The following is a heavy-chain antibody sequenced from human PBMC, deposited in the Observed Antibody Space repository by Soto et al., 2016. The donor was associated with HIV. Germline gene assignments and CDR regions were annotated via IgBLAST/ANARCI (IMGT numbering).Heavy chain of an antibody. D-gene: IGHD3-10*01. V-gene: IGHV3-20*04. Sequence: EVQLVESGGGVVRPGGSLRLSCAASGFTFDDYGMSWVRQAPGKGLEWVSGINWNGGSTGYVDSVKGRSTIFRDNAKNSLYLQMNSLRVEDTALYYCARDRGYYYGSGSSKAVYYYGMDVWGQGDHGHRLL. CDR2: INWNGGST. CDR1: GFTFDDYG. CDR3: ARDRGYYYGSGSSKAVYYYGMDV. J-gene: IGHJ6*02.